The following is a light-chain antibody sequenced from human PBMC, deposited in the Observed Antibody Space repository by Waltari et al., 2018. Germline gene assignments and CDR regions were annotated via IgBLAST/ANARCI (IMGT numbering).Light chain of an antibody. CDR2: NNN. CDR3: AAWDDSLNGRL. V-gene: IGLV1-44*01. J-gene: IGLJ3*02. CDR1: SSNIGRNP. Sequence: QSVLTQPPSASGTPGQRVTISCSGRSSNIGRNPVHWYQQFPGTAPKLLIYNNNQRPSGVPDRFSGSKSGTSASLAISGLQSEDEADYYCAAWDDSLNGRLFGGGTKLTVL.